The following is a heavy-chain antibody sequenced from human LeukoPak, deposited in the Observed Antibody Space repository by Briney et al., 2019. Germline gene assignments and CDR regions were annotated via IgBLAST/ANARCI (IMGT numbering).Heavy chain of an antibody. J-gene: IGHJ3*02. CDR3: ARALPAFNI. CDR1: GFTFGPYW. Sequence: PGGSLRLPCAASGFTFGPYWMHWVRQAPGKGLVWVSRINTDASSTNYADSVKGRFTISRDNAKNTLYLQMNSLRAEDTAVYYCARALPAFNIWGQGTMVTVSS. CDR2: INTDASST. V-gene: IGHV3-74*01. D-gene: IGHD2-15*01.